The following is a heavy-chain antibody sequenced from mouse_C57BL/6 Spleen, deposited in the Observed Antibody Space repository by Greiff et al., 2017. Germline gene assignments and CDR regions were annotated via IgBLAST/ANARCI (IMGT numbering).Heavy chain of an antibody. CDR1: GYTFTSYW. CDR2: IYPGSGST. J-gene: IGHJ2*01. Sequence: VQLQQPGAELVKPGASVKMSCQASGYTFTSYWITWVKQRPGQGLAWIGDIYPGSGSTNYNEKFKSKATLTVDTSSSAAYMQLSSLTSEDSAVYYCARPLNWDVWGQGTTLTVSS. D-gene: IGHD4-1*02. CDR3: ARPLNWDV. V-gene: IGHV1-55*01.